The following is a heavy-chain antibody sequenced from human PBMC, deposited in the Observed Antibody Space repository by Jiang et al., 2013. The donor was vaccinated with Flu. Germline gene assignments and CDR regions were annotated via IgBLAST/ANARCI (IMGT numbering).Heavy chain of an antibody. J-gene: IGHJ4*02. CDR2: INPSGGST. V-gene: IGHV1-46*01. CDR3: ARVGDSSGYYRRTFDY. CDR1: GYTFTSYY. D-gene: IGHD3-22*01. Sequence: GAEVKKPGASVKVSCKASGYTFTSYYMHWVRQAPGQGLEWMGIINPSGGSTSYAQKFQGRVTMTRDTSTSTVYMELSSLRSEDTAVYYCARVGDSSGYYRRTFDYWGQGTLVTVSS.